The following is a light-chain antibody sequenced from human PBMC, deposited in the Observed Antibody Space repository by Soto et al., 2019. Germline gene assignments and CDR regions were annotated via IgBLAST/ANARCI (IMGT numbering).Light chain of an antibody. J-gene: IGKJ5*01. CDR2: DVS. CDR3: HQYNNWPFS. CDR1: QGVTTN. V-gene: IGKV3-15*01. Sequence: MTQSPGALSVTPGERAILSCGAGQGVTTNFAWYQQKSGQAPRLLIYDVSIRATGVPARFSGTGSETDVTLTNSGLQSEDSADYLGHQYNNWPFSFGQGTRLEIK.